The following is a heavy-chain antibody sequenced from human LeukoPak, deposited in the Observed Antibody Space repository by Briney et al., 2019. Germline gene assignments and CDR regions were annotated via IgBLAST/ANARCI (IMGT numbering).Heavy chain of an antibody. J-gene: IGHJ5*02. Sequence: ASVKVSCKAVGYTFTSNYMHWVRQAPGQGPEWMGVISLSGGSTTYAQKFQGRLTLTRDMSTSTDYLELSSLTSEDTAVYYCARDNSVRDEAWWFNPWGQGTLVTVSS. CDR3: ARDNSVRDEAWWFNP. V-gene: IGHV1-46*01. CDR1: GYTFTSNY. D-gene: IGHD5-24*01. CDR2: ISLSGGST.